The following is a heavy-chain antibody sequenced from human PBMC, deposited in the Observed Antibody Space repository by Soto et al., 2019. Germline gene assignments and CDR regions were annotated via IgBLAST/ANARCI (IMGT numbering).Heavy chain of an antibody. Sequence: QVQLQESGPGLVKSSQTLSLTCTVSGGSISSGGYYWSWIRQHTGKGLEWIGYIYYSGSTYYNPYLKCRVNIAVNTSKNTFSLKLSSVTAADPAVYYCARGRQFLEWFYDYWGQGTLVSVSS. V-gene: IGHV4-31*03. J-gene: IGHJ4*02. CDR3: ARGRQFLEWFYDY. CDR2: IYYSGST. D-gene: IGHD3-3*01. CDR1: GGSISSGGYY.